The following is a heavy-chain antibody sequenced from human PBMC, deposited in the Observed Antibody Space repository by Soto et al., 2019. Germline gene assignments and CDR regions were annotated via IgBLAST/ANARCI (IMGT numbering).Heavy chain of an antibody. J-gene: IGHJ4*02. CDR3: AKDDCSGGSCYSDY. CDR1: GFTFSSYA. CDR2: ISGSGGST. Sequence: EVQLLESGGGLVQPGGSLRLSCAASGFTFSSYAMSWVRQAPGKGLEWVSAISGSGGSTYYADSVKGRFTISRDNSKNTLYLQMNSLRAEDTTVYYCAKDDCSGGSCYSDYWGQGTLVTVSS. D-gene: IGHD2-15*01. V-gene: IGHV3-23*01.